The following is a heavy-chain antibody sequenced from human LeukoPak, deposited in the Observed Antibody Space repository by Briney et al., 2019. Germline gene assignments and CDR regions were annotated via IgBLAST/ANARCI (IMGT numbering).Heavy chain of an antibody. CDR3: ARGRARITMVRGVPFDAFDI. V-gene: IGHV4-34*01. Sequence: SETLSLTCAVSGGSFSGYYWSWIRQPPGKGLEWIGEINHSGSTNYNPSLKSRVTISVDTSKNQFSLKLSSVTAADTAVYYCARGRARITMVRGVPFDAFDIWGQGTMVTVSS. CDR1: GGSFSGYY. J-gene: IGHJ3*02. CDR2: INHSGST. D-gene: IGHD3-10*01.